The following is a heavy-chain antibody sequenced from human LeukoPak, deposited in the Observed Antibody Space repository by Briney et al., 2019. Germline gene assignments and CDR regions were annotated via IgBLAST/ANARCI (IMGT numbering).Heavy chain of an antibody. J-gene: IGHJ4*02. CDR2: VDTDGSTV. D-gene: IGHD5-18*01. CDR3: ARDRSYGSFDF. V-gene: IGHV3-74*01. CDR1: GFTFSAYW. Sequence: GGSLRLSCAASGFTFSAYWMNWVRQGPGKGLVWVARVDTDGSTVNYADSVKGRFTISRDNAKNTLYLQMNSLTVEDTALYHCARDRSYGSFDFWGQGTLVTVSS.